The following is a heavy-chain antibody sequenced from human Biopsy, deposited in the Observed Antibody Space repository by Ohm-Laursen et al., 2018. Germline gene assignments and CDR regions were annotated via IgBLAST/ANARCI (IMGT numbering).Heavy chain of an antibody. D-gene: IGHD5-24*01. CDR1: GFTFSNFG. J-gene: IGHJ4*02. CDR3: AKDWLQSWYFDH. Sequence: SLRLSCAASGFTFSNFGIHWIRQAPGKGLEWVALISGDGNDQFYAESAKGRFTVSRDNSKNTVDLQMNNLKTEDTAVYYCAKDWLQSWYFDHWGQGTLVTVSS. V-gene: IGHV3-30*18. CDR2: ISGDGNDQ.